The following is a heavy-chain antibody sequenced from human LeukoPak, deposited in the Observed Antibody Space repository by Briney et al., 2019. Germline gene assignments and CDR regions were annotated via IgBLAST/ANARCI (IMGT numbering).Heavy chain of an antibody. J-gene: IGHJ6*02. CDR1: GGTFSSYA. Sequence: SVKVSCKASGGTFSSYAISWVRQAPGQGLEWMGGIIPIFGTANYAQKFQGRVTITADESTSTAYMELSSLRSEDTAVYYCARDLGLSPTFYGMDVWGQGTTVTVSS. V-gene: IGHV1-69*13. CDR2: IIPIFGTA. D-gene: IGHD2-2*01. CDR3: ARDLGLSPTFYGMDV.